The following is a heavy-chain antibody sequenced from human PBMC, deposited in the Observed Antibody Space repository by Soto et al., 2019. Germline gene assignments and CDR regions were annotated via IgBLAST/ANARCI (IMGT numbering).Heavy chain of an antibody. V-gene: IGHV3-30-3*01. Sequence: LRLSCAASGFTFSNYAMHWVRQAPGKGLEWVAVLSYDGSNKYYADSVKGRFTISRDNSKNTLYLQMNSLRAEDTAVYYCARGQWLGFDIWGQGTMVTVSS. CDR3: ARGQWLGFDI. J-gene: IGHJ3*02. CDR1: GFTFSNYA. D-gene: IGHD6-19*01. CDR2: LSYDGSNK.